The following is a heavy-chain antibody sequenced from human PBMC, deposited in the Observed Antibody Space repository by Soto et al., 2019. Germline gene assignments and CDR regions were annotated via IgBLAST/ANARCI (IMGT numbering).Heavy chain of an antibody. CDR1: GGSISSGGYY. Sequence: QVQLQESGPGLVKPSQTLSLTCTVSGGSISSGGYYWSWIRQHPGKGLEWIVYIYYSGSTYYNPSLKGRVTVSVDTSKNQFSLKLGSVTAADTAVYYCAGGEEYSSSSDVYWGQGTLVTVSS. J-gene: IGHJ4*02. V-gene: IGHV4-31*03. CDR2: IYYSGST. D-gene: IGHD6-6*01. CDR3: AGGEEYSSSSDVY.